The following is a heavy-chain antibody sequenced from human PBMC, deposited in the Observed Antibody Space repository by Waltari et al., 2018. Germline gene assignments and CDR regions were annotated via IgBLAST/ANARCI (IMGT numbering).Heavy chain of an antibody. Sequence: QVQLVESGGGVVQPGRSLRLSCAASGFTFSSYAMPWVRQAPGKGLEWVAVISYDGSNKYYADSVKGRFTISRDNSKNTLYLQMNSLRAEDTAVYYCARDREQQLVWDVWGKGTTVTISS. CDR2: ISYDGSNK. CDR3: ARDREQQLVWDV. J-gene: IGHJ6*04. D-gene: IGHD6-13*01. V-gene: IGHV3-30-3*01. CDR1: GFTFSSYA.